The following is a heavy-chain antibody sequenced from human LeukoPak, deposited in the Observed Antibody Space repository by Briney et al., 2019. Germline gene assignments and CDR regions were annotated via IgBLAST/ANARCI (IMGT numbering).Heavy chain of an antibody. Sequence: GGSLRLSCAASGFTVSSNYMSWVRQAPGKGLEWVSVIYSAGSTYYADSVKGRFTISRDNSKNTLYLQMNSLRAEDTAVYYCAKEYCSNSVCHSLDYWGQGTLVTVSS. CDR1: GFTVSSNY. CDR3: AKEYCSNSVCHSLDY. J-gene: IGHJ4*02. CDR2: IYSAGST. D-gene: IGHD2-8*01. V-gene: IGHV3-53*05.